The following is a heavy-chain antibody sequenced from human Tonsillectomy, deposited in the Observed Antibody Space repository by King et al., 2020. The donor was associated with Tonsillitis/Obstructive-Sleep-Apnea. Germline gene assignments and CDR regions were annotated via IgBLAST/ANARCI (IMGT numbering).Heavy chain of an antibody. CDR2: IYYSGTT. J-gene: IGHJ4*02. CDR3: ARQGDSLFDY. Sequence: LQLQESGPGLVKPSENLSLTCTVSGDSISSSSYLWGWIRQPPGKGLEWIGSIYYSGTTYYNPSLKSRVTISVDTSKNQFSLKLSSVTAADTAVFYCARQGDSLFDYWGQGTLVTVSS. V-gene: IGHV4-39*01. CDR1: GDSISSSSYL. D-gene: IGHD3-16*01.